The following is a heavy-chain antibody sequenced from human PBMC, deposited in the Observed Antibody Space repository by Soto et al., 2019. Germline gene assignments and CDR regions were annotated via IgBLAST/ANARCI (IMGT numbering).Heavy chain of an antibody. D-gene: IGHD5-12*01. CDR2: IYYSGST. Sequence: PSETLSLTCTVSGGSISSYYWSWIRQPPGKGLEWIGYIYYSGSTNYNPSLKSRVTISVDTSKNQFSLKLSSVTAADTAVYYCARRGGGYSGYDYGGYFDYWGQGTLITFSS. CDR1: GGSISSYY. V-gene: IGHV4-59*08. CDR3: ARRGGGYSGYDYGGYFDY. J-gene: IGHJ4*02.